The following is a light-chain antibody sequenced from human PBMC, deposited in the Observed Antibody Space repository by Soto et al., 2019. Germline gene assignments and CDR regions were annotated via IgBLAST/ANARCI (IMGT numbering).Light chain of an antibody. CDR3: SSYTSSSTYV. J-gene: IGLJ1*01. V-gene: IGLV2-14*03. CDR2: DVS. Sequence: QSVLTQPASMSGSPGQSIAISCTGTSSDVGGYNYVSWYQHHPGKAPTVMIYDVSNRPSGVSDRFSGSKSGNTASLTISGLQADDEADYYCSSYTSSSTYVFGTGTKVTVL. CDR1: SSDVGGYNY.